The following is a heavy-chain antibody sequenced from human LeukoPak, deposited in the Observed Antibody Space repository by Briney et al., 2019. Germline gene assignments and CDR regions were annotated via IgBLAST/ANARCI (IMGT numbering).Heavy chain of an antibody. CDR1: GFTFSSYA. Sequence: AGGSLRLSCAASGFTFSSYAMHWVRQAPGKGLEWVAFIRYDGSNKFYTDSVKGRFTISRDNSKNTLFLQMNSLRAEDTAVYYCARESESYDSSGSTFNYWGQGTLVTVSS. V-gene: IGHV3-30*02. J-gene: IGHJ4*02. CDR3: ARESESYDSSGSTFNY. D-gene: IGHD3-22*01. CDR2: IRYDGSNK.